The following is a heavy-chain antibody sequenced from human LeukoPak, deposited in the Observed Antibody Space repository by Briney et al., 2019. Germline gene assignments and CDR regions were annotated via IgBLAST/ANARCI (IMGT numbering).Heavy chain of an antibody. V-gene: IGHV3-21*01. CDR3: ARAAGYQYSSPSNY. Sequence: GGSLRLFCAAPGFTFSSYSMNWVRQAPGKGLEWVSSISSSYVYYADSVKGRFTISRDNAKNSLYLQMNSLRAEDTAVYYCARAAGYQYSSPSNYWGQGTLVTVSS. CDR2: ISSSYV. D-gene: IGHD6-13*01. CDR1: GFTFSSYS. J-gene: IGHJ4*02.